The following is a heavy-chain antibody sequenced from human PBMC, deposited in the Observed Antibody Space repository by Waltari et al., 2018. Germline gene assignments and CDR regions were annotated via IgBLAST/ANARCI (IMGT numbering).Heavy chain of an antibody. J-gene: IGHJ3*02. CDR3: ARAPYYYDSSGYYYPHDAFDI. D-gene: IGHD3-22*01. CDR1: GFTFSSYE. CDR2: ISSSGSTI. Sequence: EVQLVESGGGLVQPGGSLRLSCAASGFTFSSYEMNWVRQAPGKGLAWVSYISSSGSTIYYADSVKGRFTISRDNAKNSLYLQMNSLRAEDTAVYYCARAPYYYDSSGYYYPHDAFDIWGQGTMVTVSS. V-gene: IGHV3-48*03.